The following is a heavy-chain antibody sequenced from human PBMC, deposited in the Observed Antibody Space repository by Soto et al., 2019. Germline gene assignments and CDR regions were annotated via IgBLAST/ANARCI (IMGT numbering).Heavy chain of an antibody. D-gene: IGHD2-2*01. CDR1: GYTFTTFW. CDR3: ARLYCSSSTCDSWFDP. J-gene: IGHJ5*02. V-gene: IGHV5-10-1*01. Sequence: PGESLKIPCTGFGYTFTTFWISWVRQMPGRGLEWMGRIDPRDSYTNYSPSFQGHVTISVDKSISTAYLQWGSLKASDTAMYYCARLYCSSSTCDSWFDPWGQGTLVTVSS. CDR2: IDPRDSYT.